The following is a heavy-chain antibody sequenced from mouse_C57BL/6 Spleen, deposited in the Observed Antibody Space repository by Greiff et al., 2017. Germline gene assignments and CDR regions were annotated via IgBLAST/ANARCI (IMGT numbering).Heavy chain of an antibody. V-gene: IGHV2-2*01. CDR3: ARLITTVVGAMDY. J-gene: IGHJ4*01. D-gene: IGHD1-1*01. Sequence: VQRVESGPGLVQPSQSLSITCTVSGFSLTSYGVHWVRQSPGKGLEWLGVIWSGGSTDYNAAFISRLSISKDNSKSQVFFKMNSLQADDTAIYYCARLITTVVGAMDYWGQGTSVTVSS. CDR1: GFSLTSYG. CDR2: IWSGGST.